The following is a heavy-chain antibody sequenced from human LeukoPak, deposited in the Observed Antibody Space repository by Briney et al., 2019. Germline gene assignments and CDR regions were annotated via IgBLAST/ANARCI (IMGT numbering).Heavy chain of an antibody. CDR2: INPNSGGT. CDR1: GYTFTGYY. Sequence: ASVKVSCKASGYTFTGYYMHWVRHAPGQGLEWMRWINPNSGGTNYAQKFQGRVTMTRDTSISTAYMQLSRLRSDDTAVYYCARGSRRGFTGTGAFDIWGQGTMVTVSS. V-gene: IGHV1-2*02. CDR3: ARGSRRGFTGTGAFDI. J-gene: IGHJ3*02. D-gene: IGHD4-11*01.